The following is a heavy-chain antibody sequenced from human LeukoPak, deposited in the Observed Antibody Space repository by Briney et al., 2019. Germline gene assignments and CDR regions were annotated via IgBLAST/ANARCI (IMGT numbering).Heavy chain of an antibody. Sequence: GGSLRLSCAASGFTVSSNYMSWVRQAPGKGLDWVSVIYSGGSTYYADSVKGRFTISRDNSKNTLYLQMNGLRAEDTAVYYCARELPRIAAAGKGGYWGQGTLVTVSS. CDR3: ARELPRIAAAGKGGY. V-gene: IGHV3-66*02. D-gene: IGHD6-13*01. CDR2: IYSGGST. CDR1: GFTVSSNY. J-gene: IGHJ4*02.